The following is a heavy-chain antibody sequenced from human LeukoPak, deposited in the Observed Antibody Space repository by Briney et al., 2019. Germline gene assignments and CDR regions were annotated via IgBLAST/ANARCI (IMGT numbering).Heavy chain of an antibody. J-gene: IGHJ5*02. V-gene: IGHV4-4*09. CDR3: ARQPHDYMNWFDP. Sequence: SETLSLTCTVSGGSISSYYWSWIRQPPGKGLEWIGYIYTSGSTNYNPSLKSRVTISVDTSKNQFSLKLSSVTAADTAVYYCARQPHDYMNWFDPWGQGTLVTVSS. CDR2: IYTSGST. CDR1: GGSISSYY. D-gene: IGHD4-11*01.